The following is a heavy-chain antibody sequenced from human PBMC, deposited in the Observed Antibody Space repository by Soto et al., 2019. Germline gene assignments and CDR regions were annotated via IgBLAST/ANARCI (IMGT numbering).Heavy chain of an antibody. V-gene: IGHV1-69*01. CDR2: IIPIFGTA. J-gene: IGHJ4*02. CDR1: GGTFSSYA. Sequence: QVQLVQSGAEVKKPGSSVKVSCKASGGTFSSYAISWVRQAPGQGLEWMGGIIPIFGTANYAQKFQGRVTITADESTSTAYMELSSPRSEDTAVYYCARGSRWTVTTAGSFDYWGQGTLVTVSS. CDR3: ARGSRWTVTTAGSFDY. D-gene: IGHD4-17*01.